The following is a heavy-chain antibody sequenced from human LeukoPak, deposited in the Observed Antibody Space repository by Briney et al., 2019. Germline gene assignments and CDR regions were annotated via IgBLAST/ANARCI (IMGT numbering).Heavy chain of an antibody. J-gene: IGHJ4*02. CDR2: ISWNSGSI. D-gene: IGHD2-15*01. CDR1: GFTFDDYA. Sequence: PGGSLRLSCAASGFTFDDYAMHWVRQAPGKGLEWVSGISWNSGSIGYADSVKGRFTISRDNAKNSLYLQMNSLRAEDTALYYCAKVGTGYCSGGSCYSGYFDYWGQGTLVTVSS. V-gene: IGHV3-9*01. CDR3: AKVGTGYCSGGSCYSGYFDY.